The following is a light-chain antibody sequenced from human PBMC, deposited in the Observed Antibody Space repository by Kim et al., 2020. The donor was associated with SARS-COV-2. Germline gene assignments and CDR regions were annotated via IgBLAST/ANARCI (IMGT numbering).Light chain of an antibody. CDR1: TGGVTSGHY. Sequence: GTVTLTCGSSTGGVTSGHYPYWFQQKPGQAPRTLIYDTRNKHSWTPARFAGSLLGGKAALTLSGAHPEDEAEYYCLLSYSGARPVVFGGGTQLTVL. CDR2: DTR. V-gene: IGLV7-46*01. J-gene: IGLJ2*01. CDR3: LLSYSGARPVV.